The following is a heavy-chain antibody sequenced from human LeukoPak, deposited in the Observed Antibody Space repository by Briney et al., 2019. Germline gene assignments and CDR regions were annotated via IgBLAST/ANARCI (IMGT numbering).Heavy chain of an antibody. J-gene: IGHJ5*02. CDR2: IYPGDSDA. CDR3: ATPSPQVWFDP. V-gene: IGHV5-51*01. CDR1: GYLFNSRW. Sequence: GEALKISCKGSGYLFNSRWIAWVRQMPGKGLEWMGIIYPGDSDARYSPSFEGQVTISVDKSISTAYLQWRSLKASDTAIYYCATPSPQVWFDPWGQGTLVTVSS.